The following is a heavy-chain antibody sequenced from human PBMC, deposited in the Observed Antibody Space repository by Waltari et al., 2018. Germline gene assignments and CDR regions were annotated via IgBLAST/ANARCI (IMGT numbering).Heavy chain of an antibody. CDR3: ARALSGGDRPSWFDP. D-gene: IGHD3-10*01. CDR2: IYHSGST. CDR1: GYSISSGYY. V-gene: IGHV4-38-2*02. Sequence: QVQLQESGPGLVKPSETLSLTCTVSGYSISSGYYWGWIRQPPGKGLEWIVSIYHSGSTYYRPSLKSRVTISVDTSKNQFSLKLSSVTAADTAVYYCARALSGGDRPSWFDPWGQGTLVTVSS. J-gene: IGHJ5*02.